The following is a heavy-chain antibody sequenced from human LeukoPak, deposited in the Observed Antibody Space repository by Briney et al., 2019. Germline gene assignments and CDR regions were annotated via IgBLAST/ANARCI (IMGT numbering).Heavy chain of an antibody. D-gene: IGHD5/OR15-5a*01. J-gene: IGHJ4*02. CDR2: IYHSGIT. Sequence: MSSETLSLTCAVYGGSFSGYYWSWIRQPPGKGLEWIGNIYHSGITYYNHFNSSLKSRVTISIDTSKNQFSLRLTSVTAADTAVYFCATLVSTRYYFDYWGQGTLVTVSS. V-gene: IGHV4-34*01. CDR1: GGSFSGYY. CDR3: ATLVSTRYYFDY.